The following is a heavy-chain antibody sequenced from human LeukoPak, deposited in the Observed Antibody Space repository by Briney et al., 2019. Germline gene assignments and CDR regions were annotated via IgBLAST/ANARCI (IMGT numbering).Heavy chain of an antibody. Sequence: KSGGSLRLSCAASGFTFSSYSMNWVRQAPGKGLEWVSSISSSSSYIYYADSVKGRFTISRDNAKNSLYLQMSSLRAEDTAVYYCARGEYYYGSGSYPLYYYYYYYMDVWGKGTTVTVSS. V-gene: IGHV3-21*01. J-gene: IGHJ6*03. CDR2: ISSSSSYI. CDR1: GFTFSSYS. CDR3: ARGEYYYGSGSYPLYYYYYYYMDV. D-gene: IGHD3-10*01.